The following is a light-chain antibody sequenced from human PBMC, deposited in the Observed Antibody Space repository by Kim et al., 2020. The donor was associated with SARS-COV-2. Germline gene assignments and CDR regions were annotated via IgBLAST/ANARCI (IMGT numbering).Light chain of an antibody. J-gene: IGLJ2*01. CDR3: NSRDNSGNHVL. V-gene: IGLV3-19*01. Sequence: ALGQTVRITCQGDSLRTYYASWYQQKPGLAPLLVIFGKNKRPSGIPDRISGSSSGNTASLVITGAQAEDEANYYCNSRDNSGNHVLFGGGTKLTVL. CDR1: SLRTYY. CDR2: GKN.